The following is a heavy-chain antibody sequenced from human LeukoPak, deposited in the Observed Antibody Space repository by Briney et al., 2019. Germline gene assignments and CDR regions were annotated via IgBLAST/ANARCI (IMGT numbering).Heavy chain of an antibody. J-gene: IGHJ3*01. CDR2: ISSSSAYI. CDR3: ARQAVARPFDL. V-gene: IGHV3-21*06. Sequence: GGSLRLSCVASGFIFSDYSMDWVRQAPGKGLEWVSSISSSSAYIFYSDSVKGRFTISRDSAQSSLYLQMNSLRAEDTAVYYCARQAVARPFDLWGQGTMVAVSS. CDR1: GFIFSDYS.